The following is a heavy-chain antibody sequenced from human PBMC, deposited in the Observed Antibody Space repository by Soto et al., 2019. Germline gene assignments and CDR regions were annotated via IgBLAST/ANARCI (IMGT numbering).Heavy chain of an antibody. Sequence: QVQLQESGPGLVKPSETLSLTCTVSGDSVTSGSYYWSWIRQPPGKGLEWIGYIYYSGSTNYNPSLKSRVTISLDTSKNHLSLRLTSVTAADTAVYYWVRDSNWRGFDYLGQGTLVTVSS. V-gene: IGHV4-61*03. CDR2: IYYSGST. CDR1: GDSVTSGSYY. CDR3: VRDSNWRGFDY. J-gene: IGHJ4*02. D-gene: IGHD1-1*01.